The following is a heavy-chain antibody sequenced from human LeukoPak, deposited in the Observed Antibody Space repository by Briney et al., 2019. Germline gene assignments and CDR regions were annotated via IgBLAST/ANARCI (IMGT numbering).Heavy chain of an antibody. Sequence: KPSETLSLTCTVSGVSISSSYWNWIRQPPGKGPEWIGYISYSGNTNYNPSLKSRVTISVDTSQNQFSLNLSSVTAADTAVYFCARSSSGLRATGYFQHWGQGTLVTVSS. V-gene: IGHV4-59*01. CDR3: ARSSSGLRATGYFQH. CDR1: GVSISSSY. D-gene: IGHD3-9*01. CDR2: ISYSGNT. J-gene: IGHJ1*01.